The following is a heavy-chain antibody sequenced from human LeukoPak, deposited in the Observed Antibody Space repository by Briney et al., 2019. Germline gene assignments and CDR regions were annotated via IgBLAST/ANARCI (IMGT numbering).Heavy chain of an antibody. D-gene: IGHD3-10*01. CDR1: GFTFRSYG. J-gene: IGHJ4*02. V-gene: IGHV3-48*04. Sequence: GGSLSLSCAASGFTFRSYGMHWVRQAPGKGLEWVSYISSSGSTIYYADSVKGRFTISRDNAKNSLYLQMNSLRAEDTAVYYCARHAGMVRGADFDYWGQGTLVTVSS. CDR2: ISSSGSTI. CDR3: ARHAGMVRGADFDY.